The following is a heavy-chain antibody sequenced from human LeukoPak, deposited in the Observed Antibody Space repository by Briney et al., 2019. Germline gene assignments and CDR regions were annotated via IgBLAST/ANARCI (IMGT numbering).Heavy chain of an antibody. Sequence: GGSLRLSCAASGFTVSSNYMSWVRQAPGKGLEWVSVIYSGGSTYYADSVKGRFTISRDNSKNTLYLQMNSLRAEDTAMYYCARAEGSSTWFEHWGQGTLVTVSS. CDR2: IYSGGST. V-gene: IGHV3-53*01. D-gene: IGHD2-2*01. J-gene: IGHJ1*01. CDR3: ARAEGSSTWFEH. CDR1: GFTVSSNY.